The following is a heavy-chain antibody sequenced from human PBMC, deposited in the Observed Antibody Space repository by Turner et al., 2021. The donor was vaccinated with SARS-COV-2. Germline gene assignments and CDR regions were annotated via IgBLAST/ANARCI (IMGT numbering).Heavy chain of an antibody. V-gene: IGHV3-15*01. Sequence: EVRLVESGGGLVKPGGSLRLSCAASGFTFSNAWMSWVRQAPGKGLEWVGRINRKTDGGTADYAAPVKGRFTISRDDSKNTLYLQMNSLKTEDTAVYYCTTGKTYYYVSSAYYYSVDYWGQGTLVTVSS. J-gene: IGHJ4*02. CDR1: GFTFSNAW. CDR3: TTGKTYYYVSSAYYYSVDY. CDR2: INRKTDGGTA. D-gene: IGHD3-22*01.